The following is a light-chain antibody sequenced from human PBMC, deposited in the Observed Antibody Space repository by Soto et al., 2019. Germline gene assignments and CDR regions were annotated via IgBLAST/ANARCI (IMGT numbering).Light chain of an antibody. Sequence: EIVLTQSPCTLSLSPGERATLSCRASQSVSSSYLAWYQQKPGQPPRLLIYGTSSRATGIPDRFSGSGSWAYFTLTISRLEPADFAVYFCQHYGGSPLVTFGQGTRLEIK. CDR2: GTS. CDR3: QHYGGSPLVT. CDR1: QSVSSSY. J-gene: IGKJ5*01. V-gene: IGKV3-20*01.